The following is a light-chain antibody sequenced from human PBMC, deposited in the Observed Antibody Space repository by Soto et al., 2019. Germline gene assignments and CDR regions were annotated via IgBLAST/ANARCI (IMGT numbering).Light chain of an antibody. CDR3: SSYTSSSTGV. J-gene: IGLJ1*01. V-gene: IGLV2-14*03. CDR2: EVS. Sequence: QSVLTQPASVSGSPGQSITISCTGTSSVVGAYDFVSWYQQHPDKAPKLMIYEVSNRPSGVSNRFSGSKSVNTATLTISGLQAEAGADYYCSSYTSSSTGVFGTGTKVTVL. CDR1: SSVVGAYDF.